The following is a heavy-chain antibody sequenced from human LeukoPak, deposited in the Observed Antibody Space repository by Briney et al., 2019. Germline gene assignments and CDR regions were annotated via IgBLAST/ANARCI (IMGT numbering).Heavy chain of an antibody. CDR1: GFTFSSYA. CDR3: AKDLTIVVVYDAFDI. CDR2: ISGSGGST. J-gene: IGHJ3*02. V-gene: IGHV3-23*01. D-gene: IGHD3-22*01. Sequence: GGSLRLSCAASGFTFSSYAMSGVRQAPGKGLEWVSAISGSGGSTYYADSVKGRFTISRDNSKNTLYLQMNSLRAEDTAVYYCAKDLTIVVVYDAFDIWGQGTMVTVSS.